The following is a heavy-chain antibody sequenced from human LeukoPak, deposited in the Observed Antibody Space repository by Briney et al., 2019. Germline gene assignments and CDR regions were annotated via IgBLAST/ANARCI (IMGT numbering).Heavy chain of an antibody. V-gene: IGHV1-69*13. Sequence: ASVKVSYKASSGTFSNYAISWVRQAPGQGPEWMGGIIPLFGTANYAQKFQGRVMITADESTSTAYMELSSLRSEDTAVYYCARDSSEFRSLIPHWGQGTLVTVSS. CDR2: IIPLFGTA. J-gene: IGHJ1*01. CDR3: ARDSSEFRSLIPH. CDR1: SGTFSNYA. D-gene: IGHD2-21*01.